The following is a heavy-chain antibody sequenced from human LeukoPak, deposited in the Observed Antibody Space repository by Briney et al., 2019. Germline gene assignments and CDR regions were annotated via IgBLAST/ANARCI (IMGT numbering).Heavy chain of an antibody. V-gene: IGHV3-21*01. Sequence: GGSLRLSCAASGFTFSSYSMNWVRQAPGKGLEWVSSISSTSSYIYYADSVKGRFTISRDNAKNSLYLQMNSLRVEDTAVYYCTRGGGRGVDYWGQGTLVTVSS. CDR1: GFTFSSYS. D-gene: IGHD3-10*01. J-gene: IGHJ4*02. CDR2: ISSTSSYI. CDR3: TRGGGRGVDY.